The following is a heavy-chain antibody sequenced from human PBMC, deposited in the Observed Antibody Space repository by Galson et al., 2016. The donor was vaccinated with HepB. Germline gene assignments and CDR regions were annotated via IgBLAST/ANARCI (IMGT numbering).Heavy chain of an antibody. CDR3: ARGTPRYCSSTRCYENSYSGIDF. CDR2: TSHDGSTE. V-gene: IGHV3-30*04. J-gene: IGHJ6*02. CDR1: GFSFSIYA. Sequence: SLRLSCAASGFSFSIYAMHWVRQAPGKGLEWVAVTSHDGSTEYYADSVKGRFTISRDNSKNTLWLQMKSLRDEDTDVYYCARGTPRYCSSTRCYENSYSGIDFWGQGATVTVSS. D-gene: IGHD2-2*01.